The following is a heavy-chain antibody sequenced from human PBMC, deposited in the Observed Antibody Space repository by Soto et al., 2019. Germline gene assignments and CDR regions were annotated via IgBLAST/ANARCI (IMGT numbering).Heavy chain of an antibody. CDR3: EKDVDGWLPLNDAFDI. CDR1: GFTFSTYG. J-gene: IGHJ3*02. CDR2: ISYDGSNK. D-gene: IGHD5-12*01. V-gene: IGHV3-30*18. Sequence: GGSLRLSCAASGFTFSTYGMHWVRQAPGKGLEWVAVISYDGSNKYYADSVKGRFTISRDNSKNTLYLQMNSLRTEDTAMYYCEKDVDGWLPLNDAFDIWGQGTMVTVSS.